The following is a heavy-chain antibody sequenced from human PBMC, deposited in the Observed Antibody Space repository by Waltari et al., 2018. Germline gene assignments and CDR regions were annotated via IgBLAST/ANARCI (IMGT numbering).Heavy chain of an antibody. J-gene: IGHJ4*02. D-gene: IGHD2-21*01. CDR2: ISYDGSSN. CDR3: AKEDGDSQTFDY. CDR1: GFRFSNYG. V-gene: IGHV3-30*18. Sequence: QVQLVESGGGVVQHGRSLRLSCAASGFRFSNYGMHWVRQAPGKGLEWVALISYDGSSNYYADSVKGRFTISRDNPKNTLYLQMNSLRAEDTAVYYCAKEDGDSQTFDYWGPGTLVTVSS.